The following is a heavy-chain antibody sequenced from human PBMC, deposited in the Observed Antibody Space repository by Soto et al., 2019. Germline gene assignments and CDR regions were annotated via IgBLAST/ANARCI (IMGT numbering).Heavy chain of an antibody. CDR2: TYYRSKWYN. CDR3: ARGRGVGIAARPGGLSFGS. J-gene: IGHJ4*02. CDR1: GDSVSINSAP. Sequence: QVQLQQSGPGLVKPSQTLSLTCSISGDSVSINSAPWNWIRQSPSRGLEWLGRTYYRSKWYNGYAVSVTSRIPQIPGSSMNQFSLKRTSGTPEDTAVYYCARGRGVGIAARPGGLSFGSWGQGTLVTVSP. D-gene: IGHD6-6*01. V-gene: IGHV6-1*01.